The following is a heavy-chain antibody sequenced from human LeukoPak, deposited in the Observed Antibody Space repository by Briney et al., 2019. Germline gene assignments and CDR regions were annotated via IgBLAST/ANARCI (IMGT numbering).Heavy chain of an antibody. CDR2: ISSSGSTI. Sequence: GGSLRLSCAASGFTFSSYEMNWVRQAPGKGLEWVSYISSSGSTIYYADSVKGQFTISRDNAKNSLYLQMNSLRAEDTAVYYCARAMVRETFDYWGQGTLVTVSS. J-gene: IGHJ4*02. CDR1: GFTFSSYE. D-gene: IGHD3-10*01. CDR3: ARAMVRETFDY. V-gene: IGHV3-48*03.